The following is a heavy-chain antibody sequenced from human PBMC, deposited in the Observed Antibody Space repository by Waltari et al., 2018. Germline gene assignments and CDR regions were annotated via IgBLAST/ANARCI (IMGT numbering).Heavy chain of an antibody. J-gene: IGHJ4*02. CDR3: ARVSGDWLPFDY. D-gene: IGHD3-9*01. CDR2: INHSGST. V-gene: IGHV4-34*01. CDR1: GGSFSGYY. Sequence: QVQLQQWGAGLWKHKETLSQTCAVYGGSFSGYYWSWIRQLPGKGLEWIWEINHSGSTNYNPSLKSRVTISVDTSKNQFSLKLSSVTAADTAVYYCARVSGDWLPFDYWGQGTLVTVSS.